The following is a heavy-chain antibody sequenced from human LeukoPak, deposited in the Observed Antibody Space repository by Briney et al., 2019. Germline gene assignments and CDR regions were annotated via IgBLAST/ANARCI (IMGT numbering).Heavy chain of an antibody. CDR1: GFTFSSYG. D-gene: IGHD6-6*01. Sequence: PGGSLRLSCAASGFTFSSYGMHWVRQAPGKGLEWVAVISYDGSNKYYADSVKGRFTISRDNSKNTLYLQMNSLRAEDTAVYYCAKEYSSWGQGSALLDYWGQGTLVTVSS. CDR3: AKEYSSWGQGSALLDY. V-gene: IGHV3-30*18. J-gene: IGHJ4*02. CDR2: ISYDGSNK.